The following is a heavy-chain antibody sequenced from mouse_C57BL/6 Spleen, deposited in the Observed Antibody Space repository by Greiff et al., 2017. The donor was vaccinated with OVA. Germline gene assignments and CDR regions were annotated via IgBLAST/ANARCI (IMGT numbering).Heavy chain of an antibody. J-gene: IGHJ2*01. V-gene: IGHV1-64*01. Sequence: VQLQQPGAELVKPGASVKLSCKASGYTFTSYWMHWVKQRPGQGLEWIGMIHPNSGSTNYNEKFKSKATLTVDKSSSTAYMQLSSLTSEDSAVYYCARKDGNYGFDYWGQGTTLTVSS. CDR3: ARKDGNYGFDY. CDR2: IHPNSGST. D-gene: IGHD2-1*01. CDR1: GYTFTSYW.